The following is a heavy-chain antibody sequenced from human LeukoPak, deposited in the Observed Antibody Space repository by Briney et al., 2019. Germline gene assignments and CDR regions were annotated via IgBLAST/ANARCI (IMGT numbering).Heavy chain of an antibody. V-gene: IGHV3-48*01. CDR1: GFTFSSYS. Sequence: GGSLRLSCAASGFTFSSYSMNWVRQAPGKGLEWASYISSSSSTIYYADSVKGRFTISRDNAKNSLYLQMNSLRAEDTAVYYCARDLLAVAGTGGQGTLVTVSS. J-gene: IGHJ4*02. CDR3: ARDLLAVAGT. CDR2: ISSSSSTI. D-gene: IGHD6-19*01.